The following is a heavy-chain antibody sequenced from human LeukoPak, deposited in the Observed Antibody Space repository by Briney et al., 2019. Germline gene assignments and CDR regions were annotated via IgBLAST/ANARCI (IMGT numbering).Heavy chain of an antibody. CDR1: GFTFSSYS. CDR3: ATLAAGYSSSWYNSGLLDY. Sequence: PGGSLRLSCAASGFTFSSYSMNWVRQAPGKGLEWVSSISSSSSYIYYAASVKGRFTISRDNAKNSLYLQMNSLRAEDTAVYYCATLAAGYSSSWYNSGLLDYWGQGTLVTVSS. V-gene: IGHV3-21*01. J-gene: IGHJ4*02. D-gene: IGHD6-13*01. CDR2: ISSSSSYI.